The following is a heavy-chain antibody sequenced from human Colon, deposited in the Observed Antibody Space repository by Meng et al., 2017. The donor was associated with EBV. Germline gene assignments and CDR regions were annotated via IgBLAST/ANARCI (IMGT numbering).Heavy chain of an antibody. CDR2: IFHSGST. CDR1: GGSISSNNW. Sequence: VHVQESGPGLGKPSGTLSLPCAVSGGSISSNNWWSWVRQPPGKGLEWIGEIFHSGSTKHNPSLKSRVTMSMDKSKNQFSLRLSSVTAADTAVYYCASSDYYGSGSYYPWGQGTLVTVSS. D-gene: IGHD3-10*01. CDR3: ASSDYYGSGSYYP. J-gene: IGHJ5*02. V-gene: IGHV4-4*02.